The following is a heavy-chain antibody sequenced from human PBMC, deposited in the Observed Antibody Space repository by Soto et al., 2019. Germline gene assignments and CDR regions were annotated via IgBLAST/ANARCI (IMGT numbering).Heavy chain of an antibody. J-gene: IGHJ4*02. D-gene: IGHD6-19*01. CDR3: ARPREQWLATFDY. CDR1: GGSISSSSYY. CDR2: IYYSGST. Sequence: QLQLQESGPGLVKPSETLSLTCTVSGGSISSSSYYWGWIRQPPGKGLEWIGSIYYSGSTYYNPSLKRRVTISVDTSKNQFSLKLSSVTAADTAVYYCARPREQWLATFDYWGQGTLVTVSS. V-gene: IGHV4-39*01.